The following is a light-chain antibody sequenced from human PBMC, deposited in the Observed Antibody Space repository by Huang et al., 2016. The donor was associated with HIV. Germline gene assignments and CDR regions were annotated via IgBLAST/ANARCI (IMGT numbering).Light chain of an antibody. CDR1: QSVSSN. CDR2: GAS. CDR3: QQYNNWPWT. J-gene: IGKJ1*01. V-gene: IGKV3-15*01. Sequence: EIVMTQSPGTLSVSPGERATLSCRASQSVSSNLAWYQQKPGQAPRPLIYGASTRATGIPARCSGSESATEFTLTISSLQSEDFAVYHCQQYNNWPWTFGQGTKVEIK.